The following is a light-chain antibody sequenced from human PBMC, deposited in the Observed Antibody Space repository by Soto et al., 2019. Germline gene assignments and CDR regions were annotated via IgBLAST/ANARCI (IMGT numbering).Light chain of an antibody. CDR3: QQYYSASWT. CDR2: DAS. CDR1: QSFSNF. J-gene: IGKJ1*01. Sequence: EIVMTQSPATLSVSPGERATRSCGASQSFSNFLAWYQHKPGQAPRLLIYDASIRATGVPASFSGSGSGTDFSLTIISLQAEDVAVYYCQQYYSASWTFGQGTKVDIK. V-gene: IGKV3D-15*01.